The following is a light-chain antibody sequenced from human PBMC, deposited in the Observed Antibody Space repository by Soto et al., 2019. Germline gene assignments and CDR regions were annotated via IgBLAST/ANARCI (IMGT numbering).Light chain of an antibody. CDR2: DVS. Sequence: QSALTQPASVSGSLGQSITISCTGTSSDVGGYNYVSWCQQHPGKAPKLLIYDVSNRPSWVANRFSGSKSGNTASLIIYGRQAEDEAAYYCSSYASSRTLVFGTGTKVTVL. CDR3: SSYASSRTLV. J-gene: IGLJ1*01. CDR1: SSDVGGYNY. V-gene: IGLV2-14*01.